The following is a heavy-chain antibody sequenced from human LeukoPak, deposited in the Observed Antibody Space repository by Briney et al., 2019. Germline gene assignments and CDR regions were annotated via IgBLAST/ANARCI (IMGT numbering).Heavy chain of an antibody. CDR3: AGVEGGDWFDP. CDR2: KRYDGSNK. CDR1: GFTFSSYG. Sequence: TGGSLRLSCAASGFTFSSYGMHWVRQAPGKGLEWVAFKRYDGSNKYYADSVKGRFTISRDNSKNTLYLQMNSLRPEDTAVYYCAGVEGGDWFDPWGQGTLVTVSS. V-gene: IGHV3-30*02. J-gene: IGHJ5*02. D-gene: IGHD3-16*01.